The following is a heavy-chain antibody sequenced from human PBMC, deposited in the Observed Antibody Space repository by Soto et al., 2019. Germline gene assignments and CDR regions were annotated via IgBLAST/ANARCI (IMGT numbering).Heavy chain of an antibody. Sequence: SETLSLTCTVSGDSIGTGGYYWDWIRQHPGKGPEWIGYIHYSGNTYYNPSLKSRLTISLDTSKNQFSLHLSSVTAADTAVYYCATNHDDISGRTPLLFDSWGQGTLVTVSS. D-gene: IGHD3-22*01. V-gene: IGHV4-31*03. CDR1: GDSIGTGGYY. CDR2: IHYSGNT. J-gene: IGHJ4*02. CDR3: ATNHDDISGRTPLLFDS.